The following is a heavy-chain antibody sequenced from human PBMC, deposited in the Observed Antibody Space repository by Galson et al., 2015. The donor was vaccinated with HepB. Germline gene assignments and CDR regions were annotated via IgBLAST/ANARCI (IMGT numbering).Heavy chain of an antibody. V-gene: IGHV1-18*01. CDR2: ISAYNGNT. CDR1: GYTFTSYG. CDR3: ARDWRGGQWLAYFDY. J-gene: IGHJ4*02. Sequence: SVKVSCKASGYTFTSYGISWVRQAPGQGLEWMGWISAYNGNTNYAQKLQGRVTMTTDTSTSTAYMELRSLRSDDTAVYYCARDWRGGQWLAYFDYWGQGTLVTVSS. D-gene: IGHD6-19*01.